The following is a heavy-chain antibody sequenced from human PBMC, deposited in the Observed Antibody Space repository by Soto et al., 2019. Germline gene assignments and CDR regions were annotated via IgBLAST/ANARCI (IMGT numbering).Heavy chain of an antibody. CDR2: ISATT. D-gene: IGHD3-16*02. CDR3: ARTGPSSYRDY. V-gene: IGHV3-23*01. Sequence: VQLLESGGGLVQPGGSLRLSCAASGFTFSSYAMSWVRQAPGKGLEWVSGISATTYYADSVKGRFTIYRDNSKNTLYLQMNSLRVEDTAVYFCARTGPSSYRDYWGQGTLVTVSS. J-gene: IGHJ4*02. CDR1: GFTFSSYA.